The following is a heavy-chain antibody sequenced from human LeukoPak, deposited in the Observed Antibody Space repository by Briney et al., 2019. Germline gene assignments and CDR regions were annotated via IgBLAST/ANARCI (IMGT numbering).Heavy chain of an antibody. V-gene: IGHV1-69*13. Sequence: ASVKDSCKASGGTFSSYAISWVRQAPGQGLEWMGGIIPIFGTANYAQKFQGRVTITADESTSTAYMELSSLRSEDTAVYYCARLARRGSGTYQYYYYGMDVWGQGTTVTVSS. CDR3: ARLARRGSGTYQYYYYGMDV. CDR2: IIPIFGTA. J-gene: IGHJ6*02. D-gene: IGHD3-10*01. CDR1: GGTFSSYA.